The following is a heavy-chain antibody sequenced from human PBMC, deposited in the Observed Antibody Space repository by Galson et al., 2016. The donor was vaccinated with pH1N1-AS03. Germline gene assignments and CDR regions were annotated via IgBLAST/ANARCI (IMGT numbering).Heavy chain of an antibody. CDR1: GYTLIRYY. CDR2: IDPSGGPT. Sequence: VKVSCKASGYTLIRYYMHWVRQAPGQGLEWMGIIDPSGGPTTYAPKFQGRITITTDTSTSTVYMELVSLKSEDTAVYYCARRYYFDYWGQGTLVTVSS. J-gene: IGHJ4*02. D-gene: IGHD3-16*02. V-gene: IGHV1-46*01. CDR3: ARRYYFDY.